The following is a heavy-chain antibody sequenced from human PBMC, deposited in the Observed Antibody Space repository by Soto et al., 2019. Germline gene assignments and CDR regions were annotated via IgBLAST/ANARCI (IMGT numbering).Heavy chain of an antibody. J-gene: IGHJ5*02. CDR1: GYTFTSYY. D-gene: IGHD3-3*01. V-gene: IGHV1-69*13. Sequence: SVKVSCKASGYTFTSYYMHWVRQAPGQGLEWMGGIIPIFGTANYAQKFQGRVTITADESTSTAYMELSSLRSEDTAVYYCARDRGINLRSPWGQGTLVTVSS. CDR2: IIPIFGTA. CDR3: ARDRGINLRSP.